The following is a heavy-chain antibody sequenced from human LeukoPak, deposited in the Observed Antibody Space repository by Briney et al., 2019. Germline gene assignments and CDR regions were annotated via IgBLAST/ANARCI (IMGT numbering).Heavy chain of an antibody. CDR1: GGSISSYF. CDR2: IYYSGST. J-gene: IGHJ4*02. V-gene: IGHV4-59*08. D-gene: IGHD6-19*01. Sequence: SETLSLTCTVSGGSISSYFWSWIQQPPGKGLEWIGYIYYSGSTNYNPSLKSRVTMSVDTSKNQFSLKLSSVTAADTTVYYCARIDRAVAGTIDYWGQGTLVTVSS. CDR3: ARIDRAVAGTIDY.